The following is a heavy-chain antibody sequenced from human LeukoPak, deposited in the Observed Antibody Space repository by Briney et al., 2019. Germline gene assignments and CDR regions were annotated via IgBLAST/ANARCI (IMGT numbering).Heavy chain of an antibody. CDR3: VAANPNSDY. CDR2: IWYDGSNK. J-gene: IGHJ4*02. V-gene: IGHV3-33*01. D-gene: IGHD2-15*01. CDR1: GFTFSSYG. Sequence: GGSLRLSCAASGFTFSSYGMHWVRQAPGKGLEWVAVIWYDGSNKYYADSVKGRFTISRDNSKNTLYLQMNSLIAEDTAVYYCVAANPNSDYWGQGTLVTVSS.